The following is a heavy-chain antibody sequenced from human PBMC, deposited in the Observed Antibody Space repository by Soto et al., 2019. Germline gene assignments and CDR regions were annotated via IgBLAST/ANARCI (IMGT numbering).Heavy chain of an antibody. CDR3: AKSGYDSSGYYAYYFGY. Sequence: QVQLVESGGGVVQPGRSLRLSCAASGFTFSSYGMHWVRQAPGKGLEWVAVISYDGGNKYYADSVKGRFTISRDNSKNTLYLQMNSLRPEDTAVYNCAKSGYDSSGYYAYYFGYWGQGTLVTVSS. D-gene: IGHD3-22*01. CDR1: GFTFSSYG. V-gene: IGHV3-30*18. J-gene: IGHJ4*02. CDR2: ISYDGGNK.